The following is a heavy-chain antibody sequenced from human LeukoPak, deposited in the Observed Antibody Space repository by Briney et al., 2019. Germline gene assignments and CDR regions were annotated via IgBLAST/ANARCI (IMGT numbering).Heavy chain of an antibody. CDR1: GYTFTHYG. D-gene: IGHD2-2*02. CDR2: ISTNNGNT. V-gene: IGHV1-18*01. Sequence: ASVKVSCKASGYTFTHYGISWVRQAPGQGLEWMGWISTNNGNTNYAQKFQGRVTMTTDTSTSTACMELRSLRSDATPMYYCARGEGRPLYTNVFLLPFDPWGQGTLVTVSP. J-gene: IGHJ5*02. CDR3: ARGEGRPLYTNVFLLPFDP.